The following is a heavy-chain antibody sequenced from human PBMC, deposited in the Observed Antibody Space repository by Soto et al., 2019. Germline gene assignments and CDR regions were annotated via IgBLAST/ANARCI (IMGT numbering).Heavy chain of an antibody. V-gene: IGHV2-5*02. J-gene: IGHJ4*02. CDR1: GFSLSTDGVG. D-gene: IGHD3-10*01. CDR3: ARVMRVSASFPLEY. Sequence: QITLKESGPTLVKPTQTLTLTCTFSGFSLSTDGVGVAWIRQPPGKALEWLALIYWDDDKRYSPSLQSRLTITKDTSKHQVVLTMTNMDPVDTATSYCARVMRVSASFPLEYWGQGTLVTVSS. CDR2: IYWDDDK.